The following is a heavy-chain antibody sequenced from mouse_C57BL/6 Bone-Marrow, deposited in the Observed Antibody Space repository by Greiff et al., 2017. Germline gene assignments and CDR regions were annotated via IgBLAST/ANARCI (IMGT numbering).Heavy chain of an antibody. CDR2: IYPRSGNT. V-gene: IGHV1-81*01. J-gene: IGHJ2*01. Sequence: QVQLQQSGAELARPGASVKLSCKASGYTFTSYGISWVKQRTGQGLEWIGEIYPRSGNTYYNEKFKGKATLTADKSSSTAYMELRSLTSDDSAGYFCAEPYCYDDDWGQGTTRTVSS. D-gene: IGHD2-12*01. CDR1: GYTFTSYG. CDR3: AEPYCYDDD.